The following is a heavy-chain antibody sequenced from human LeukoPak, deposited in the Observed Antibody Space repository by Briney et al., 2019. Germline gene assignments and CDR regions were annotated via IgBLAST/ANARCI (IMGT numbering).Heavy chain of an antibody. CDR3: ARGRDGYKSAFDI. J-gene: IGHJ3*02. CDR2: IYYGGCT. V-gene: IGHV4-61*03. CDR1: GGSVSSGSYY. D-gene: IGHD5-24*01. Sequence: SETLSLTCTVSGGSVSSGSYYWSWIRQPPGKGLEWIRYIYYGGCTNYNPSLKSRVTISVDTSKNHFHLNLNSVTAADTAVYYCARGRDGYKSAFDIWGQGTMVTVSS.